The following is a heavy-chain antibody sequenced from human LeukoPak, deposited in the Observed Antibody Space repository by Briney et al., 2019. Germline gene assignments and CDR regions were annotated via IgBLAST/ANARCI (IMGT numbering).Heavy chain of an antibody. V-gene: IGHV3-11*03. CDR3: ARISGSGSYYGPFDY. D-gene: IGHD3-10*01. CDR1: VFTFSDYY. Sequence: PGGSLRLSCAATVFTFSDYYMTWIRQAPGEGLEWVSYISGSSSYTNYADSVKGRFTISRDNAKNSLYLQMNGLRADDTAVYYCARISGSGSYYGPFDYWGQGNLVTVSS. CDR2: ISGSSSYT. J-gene: IGHJ4*02.